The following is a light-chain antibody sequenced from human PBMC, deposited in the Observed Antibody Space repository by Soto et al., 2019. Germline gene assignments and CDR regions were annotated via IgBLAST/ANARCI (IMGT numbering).Light chain of an antibody. V-gene: IGLV2-14*01. Sequence: QPVLTQPASVSGSPGQSITISCTGTSSDIGSYNRVSWYQQPPGTAPKLLIYEVSNRPSGVSNRFSGSKSGNTASLTISGLQAEDEADYFCNAYTTSSTYVFGTGTKLTVL. CDR2: EVS. CDR3: NAYTTSSTYV. J-gene: IGLJ1*01. CDR1: SSDIGSYNR.